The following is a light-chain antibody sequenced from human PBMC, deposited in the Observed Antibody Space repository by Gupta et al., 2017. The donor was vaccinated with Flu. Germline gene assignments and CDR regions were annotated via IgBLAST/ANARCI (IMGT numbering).Light chain of an antibody. CDR2: AAS. Sequence: DIQLTHSLSFLSASLGDRVTITCRTSQCISSYLALYQQKPGKAPKILIYAASTLQSGVPSRFSGSGSGTEFTLTISSLQPEDFATYYCQQLNSYPPYSFGQGTKLEIK. CDR3: QQLNSYPPYS. V-gene: IGKV1-9*01. J-gene: IGKJ2*03. CDR1: QCISSY.